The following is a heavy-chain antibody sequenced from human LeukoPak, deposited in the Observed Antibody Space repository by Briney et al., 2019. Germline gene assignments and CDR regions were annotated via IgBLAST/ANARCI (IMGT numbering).Heavy chain of an antibody. J-gene: IGHJ4*02. D-gene: IGHD5-24*01. CDR3: ARAGADSRDYSYYFDY. CDR1: GITFSDYY. V-gene: IGHV3-11*01. Sequence: GGSLRLSCAAYGITFSDYYMSWIRQAPGKGLEWVSYISSGGGTIHYADSVKGRFTISRDNAKNSLYLQMSSLRAEDTAIYYCARAGADSRDYSYYFDYWGQGTLVTVSS. CDR2: ISSGGGTI.